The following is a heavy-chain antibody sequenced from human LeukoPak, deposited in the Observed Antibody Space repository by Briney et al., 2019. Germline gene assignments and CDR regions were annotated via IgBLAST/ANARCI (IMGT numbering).Heavy chain of an antibody. J-gene: IGHJ6*04. Sequence: GGSLRLSCAGSGFTFSSYSMNWVRQAPGKGLEWVSSISSSSKYIYYADSMKGRFTISRDNSKNSLYLQMNSLRAEDTALYYCAKGDNDFWSGMDVWGKGTTVTVSS. CDR1: GFTFSSYS. CDR3: AKGDNDFWSGMDV. CDR2: ISSSSKYI. D-gene: IGHD3-3*01. V-gene: IGHV3-21*04.